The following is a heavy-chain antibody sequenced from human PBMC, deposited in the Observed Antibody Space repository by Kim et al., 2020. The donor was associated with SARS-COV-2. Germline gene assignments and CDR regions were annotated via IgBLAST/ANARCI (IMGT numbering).Heavy chain of an antibody. V-gene: IGHV3-48*03. CDR2: I. Sequence: INYADSVRGRFTISRKNDKNSLYLQMNSLRAEDTAVYYCARGPNYSPFDYWGQGTLVTVSS. D-gene: IGHD4-4*01. J-gene: IGHJ4*02. CDR3: ARGPNYSPFDY.